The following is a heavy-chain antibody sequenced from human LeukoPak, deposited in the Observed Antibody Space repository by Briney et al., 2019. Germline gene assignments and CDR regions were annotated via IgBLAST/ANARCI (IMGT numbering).Heavy chain of an antibody. CDR2: IYTSGST. J-gene: IGHJ6*03. V-gene: IGHV4-4*09. D-gene: IGHD5-24*01. CDR1: GASITSSY. CDR3: ARSRDGYNSPNYYYYYYMDV. Sequence: SETLSLTCSVSGASITSSYWSWIRQTPGKGLEWIGYIYTSGSTNYNPSLKSRVTISVDTSKNQFSLKLSSVTAADTAVYYCARSRDGYNSPNYYYYYYMDVWGKGTTVTVSS.